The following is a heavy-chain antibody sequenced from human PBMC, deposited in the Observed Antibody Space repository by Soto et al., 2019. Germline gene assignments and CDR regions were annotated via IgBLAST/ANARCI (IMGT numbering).Heavy chain of an antibody. J-gene: IGHJ4*02. CDR1: GFTFSSHA. V-gene: IGHV3-30*04. D-gene: IGHD2-2*01. CDR2: ISYDGRNK. CDR3: AKVSSLGYCSSTSCRGYFDY. Sequence: PGGSLRLSCAASGFTFSSHAMHWVRQAPGKGLEWLAVISYDGRNKYYADSVKGRFTISRDNSKNTLYLQMNSLRAGDTAVYYCAKVSSLGYCSSTSCRGYFDYWGQGTLVTVSS.